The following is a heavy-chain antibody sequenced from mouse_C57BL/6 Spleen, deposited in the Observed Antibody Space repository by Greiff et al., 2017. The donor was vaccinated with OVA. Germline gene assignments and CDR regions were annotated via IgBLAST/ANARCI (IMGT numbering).Heavy chain of an antibody. D-gene: IGHD2-2*01. V-gene: IGHV1-59*01. Sequence: QVQLQQPGAELVRPGTSVKLSCKASGYTFTSYWMHWVKQRPGQGLEWIGVIDPSDSYTNYNQKFKGKATLTVDTSSSTAYMQRSSLTSEDSAVYYCARGGYYRYFDVWGTGTTVTVSS. CDR1: GYTFTSYW. J-gene: IGHJ1*03. CDR2: IDPSDSYT. CDR3: ARGGYYRYFDV.